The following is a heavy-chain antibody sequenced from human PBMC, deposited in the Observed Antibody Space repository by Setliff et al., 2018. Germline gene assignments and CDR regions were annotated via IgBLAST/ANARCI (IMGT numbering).Heavy chain of an antibody. V-gene: IGHV4-38-2*01. J-gene: IGHJ5*02. CDR3: ARAHTWSLPNDNSGYPGWFDP. CDR2: IHHSGKA. Sequence: SKTLSLTCAVSGFSISSGYYWGWIRQPPGKGLEWIVNIHHSGKAYYNPSLKSRVTMSVDTSKNHVSLKLSSVTAADTAVYYCARAHTWSLPNDNSGYPGWFDPWGQGTLVTVSS. CDR1: GFSISSGYY. D-gene: IGHD3-22*01.